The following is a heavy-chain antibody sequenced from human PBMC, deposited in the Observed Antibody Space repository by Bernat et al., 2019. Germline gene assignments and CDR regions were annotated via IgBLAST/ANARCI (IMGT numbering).Heavy chain of an antibody. CDR1: GFTFSDYR. V-gene: IGHV3-48*02. D-gene: IGHD6-19*01. Sequence: EVQLVESGGGLLQPGGSLRLSCAASGFTFSDYRMNWGRQAPGQGLGWISDIYPGSSTRYSAEPVQGRFTISRDNAKNSLFLQMNSLRDEDTAVYYCARGRSSGRTAFDNWGQGTLVTVSS. J-gene: IGHJ4*02. CDR3: ARGRSSGRTAFDN. CDR2: IYPGSSTR.